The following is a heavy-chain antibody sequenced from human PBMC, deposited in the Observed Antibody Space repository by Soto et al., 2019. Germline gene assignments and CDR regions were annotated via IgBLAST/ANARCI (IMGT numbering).Heavy chain of an antibody. J-gene: IGHJ5*02. CDR2: GYHRAST. Sequence: SETLSLTCAVSGASMTTGGFSWTWFRQPPGGGLEWIGHGYHRASTQYNPSLKGRVSVSVDTSRSLFSLRLTSLTAADTAVYFCTRGSAAPLSLFCFDTWGQGTPVTVSS. CDR3: TRGSAAPLSLFCFDT. D-gene: IGHD6-13*01. CDR1: GASMTTGGFS. V-gene: IGHV4-30-2*01.